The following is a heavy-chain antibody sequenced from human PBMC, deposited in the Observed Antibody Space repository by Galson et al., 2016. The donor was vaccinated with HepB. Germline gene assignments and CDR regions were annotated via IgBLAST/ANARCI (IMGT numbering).Heavy chain of an antibody. Sequence: SLRLSCAASEFTSRSYWMHWVRQAPGKGLVWVSGINSDGSSTNYADSVKGRFTISRDNAKNTLYLQMKSLRVEDTAVYYCVRRYCSGGSCRFPFDSWGQGTLVTVSS. CDR3: VRRYCSGGSCRFPFDS. J-gene: IGHJ4*02. D-gene: IGHD2-15*01. CDR1: EFTSRSYW. CDR2: INSDGSST. V-gene: IGHV3-74*01.